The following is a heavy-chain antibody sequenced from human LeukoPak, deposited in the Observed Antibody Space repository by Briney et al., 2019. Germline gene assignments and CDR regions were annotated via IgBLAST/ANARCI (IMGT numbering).Heavy chain of an antibody. V-gene: IGHV1-46*01. D-gene: IGHD2-2*01. J-gene: IGHJ3*02. CDR3: ASQCSSTSCYDPNAFDI. CDR2: INPSGGST. CDR1: GYTFTSYY. Sequence: ASVTVSCKASGYTFTSYYMHWVRQAPGQGLEWMGIINPSGGSTSYAQKFQGRVTMTRDTSTSTVYMELSSLRSEDTAVYYCASQCSSTSCYDPNAFDIWGQGTMVTVSS.